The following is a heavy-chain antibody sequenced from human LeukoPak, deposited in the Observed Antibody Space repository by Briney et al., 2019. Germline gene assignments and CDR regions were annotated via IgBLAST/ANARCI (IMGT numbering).Heavy chain of an antibody. Sequence: ASVKVSCKASGYTFTGYYMHWVRQAPGQGLEWMGWINPNSGGTNYAQKFQGRVTMTRDTSISTAYMELSRLRSDDTAVYYCARASWDTATQDYWGQGTLVTVSS. CDR2: INPNSGGT. CDR1: GYTFTGYY. J-gene: IGHJ4*02. D-gene: IGHD5-18*01. CDR3: ARASWDTATQDY. V-gene: IGHV1-2*02.